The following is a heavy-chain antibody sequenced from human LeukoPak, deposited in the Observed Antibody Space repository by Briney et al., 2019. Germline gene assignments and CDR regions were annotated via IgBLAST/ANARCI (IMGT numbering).Heavy chain of an antibody. V-gene: IGHV4-39*07. CDR3: APGGFLVLFAY. CDR2: IYYSGCT. D-gene: IGHD3-3*01. J-gene: IGHJ4*02. CDR1: GGSISSSSYY. Sequence: SETLSLTCTVSGGSISSSSYYWGWIRQPPGKGLEWIGSIYYSGCTYYTPSLQSRVPLSVDTSKNQFSLKLSSVTAADTAVYYCAPGGFLVLFAYWGQGTLVTVSS.